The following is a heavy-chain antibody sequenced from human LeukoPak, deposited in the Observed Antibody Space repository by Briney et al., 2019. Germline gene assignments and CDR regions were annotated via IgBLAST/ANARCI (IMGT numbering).Heavy chain of an antibody. V-gene: IGHV3-30-3*01. J-gene: IGHJ6*02. CDR3: ARVRCSSAACNFAAMDV. D-gene: IGHD2-2*01. CDR1: GFTFSSYA. CDR2: VSYDGSNK. Sequence: GRSLRLSCATSGFTFSSYAMHWVRQAPGKGLEWVAVVSYDGSNKFYADSVKGRFTISRDNSKNTLYLQMNSLRAEDTAVYSCARVRCSSAACNFAAMDVWGQGATVTVSS.